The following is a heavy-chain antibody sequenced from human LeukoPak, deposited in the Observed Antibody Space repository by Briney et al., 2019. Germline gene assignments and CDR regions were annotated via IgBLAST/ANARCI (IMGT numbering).Heavy chain of an antibody. CDR1: GDSVSSNSAA. CDR2: TYYRSKWYN. V-gene: IGHV6-1*01. CDR3: ARALGGSGSYYRFYYFDY. J-gene: IGHJ4*02. Sequence: SQTLSPTCAISGDSVSSNSAAWNWIRQSPSRGLEWLGRTYYRSKWYNDYAVSVKSRITINPDTSKNQFSLQLNSVTPEDTAVYYCARALGGSGSYYRFYYFDYWGQGTLVTVSS. D-gene: IGHD3-10*01.